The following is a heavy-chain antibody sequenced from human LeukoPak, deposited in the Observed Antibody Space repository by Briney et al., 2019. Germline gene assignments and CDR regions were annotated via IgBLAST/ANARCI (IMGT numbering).Heavy chain of an antibody. CDR1: GGSFSGYY. Sequence: PSETLSLTCAVYGGSFSGYYWSWIRQPPGKGLEWIGEINHSGSTNYNPSLKSRVTISVDTSKNQFSLKLSSVTAADTAVYYCARESGVSSGSLYWYFDLWGRGTLVTVSS. CDR2: INHSGST. J-gene: IGHJ2*01. CDR3: ARESGVSSGSLYWYFDL. D-gene: IGHD6-19*01. V-gene: IGHV4-34*01.